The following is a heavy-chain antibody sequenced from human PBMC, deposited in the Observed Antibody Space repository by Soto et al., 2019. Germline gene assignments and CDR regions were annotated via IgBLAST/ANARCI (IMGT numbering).Heavy chain of an antibody. CDR3: VRGQSDSLMDV. Sequence: EVQLVESGGGLVQPGGSLRLSCAGSGFTLNSFSMSWVRQAPGKGLEWVSSISRSRGTIYYADSVKGRFTISRDDAKNSLYLQMNSLRDDDTAVYYCVRGQSDSLMDVWGQGSTVTVSS. CDR1: GFTLNSFS. D-gene: IGHD2-15*01. CDR2: ISRSRGTI. J-gene: IGHJ6*02. V-gene: IGHV3-48*02.